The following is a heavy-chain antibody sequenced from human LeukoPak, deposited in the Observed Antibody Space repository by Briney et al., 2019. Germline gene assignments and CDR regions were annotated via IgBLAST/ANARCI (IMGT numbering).Heavy chain of an antibody. CDR2: ISSSGSTI. CDR1: GFTFSSYE. CDR3: ARAQATYSNYYYYYMDV. Sequence: GGSLRLSCAASGFTFSSYEMNWVRQAPGKGLEWVSYISSSGSTIYYADSVKGRFTISRDNAKNSLYLQMNSLRAEDTAVYYCARAQATYSNYYYYYMDVWGKGTTVTVSS. D-gene: IGHD4-11*01. V-gene: IGHV3-48*03. J-gene: IGHJ6*03.